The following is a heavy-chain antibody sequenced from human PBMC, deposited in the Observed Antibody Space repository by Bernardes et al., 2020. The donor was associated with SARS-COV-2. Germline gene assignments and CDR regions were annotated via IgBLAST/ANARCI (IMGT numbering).Heavy chain of an antibody. J-gene: IGHJ4*02. CDR3: ARHPNLWSWDY. CDR1: GGSISTGSYY. D-gene: IGHD3-10*01. CDR2: IYYSGHT. Sequence: SETLSLTCTVSGGSISTGSYYWGWIRQPPGKGLEWIGSIYYSGHTYYNPSLKSRVTISVDTSRIHFSLKLSSVTAADTAVYYCARHPNLWSWDYWGQGTLVTVSS. V-gene: IGHV4-39*01.